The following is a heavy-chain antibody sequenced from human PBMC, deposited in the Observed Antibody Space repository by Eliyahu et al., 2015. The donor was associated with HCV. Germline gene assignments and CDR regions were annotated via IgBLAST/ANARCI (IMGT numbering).Heavy chain of an antibody. CDR1: XFIFGNSW. D-gene: IGHD1-1*01. CDR3: VRDVDNFGFTY. CDR2: IKQDGSEK. Sequence: EVQLVESGGGLAQPGGSLTLXCTASXFIFGNSWMSWVRQAPGKGLEWVANIKQDGSEKNHVESVRGRFTISRDNAKNSLFLQMNSLRVEDTAMYYCVRDVDNFGFTYWGQGALVTVSS. J-gene: IGHJ4*02. V-gene: IGHV3-7*03.